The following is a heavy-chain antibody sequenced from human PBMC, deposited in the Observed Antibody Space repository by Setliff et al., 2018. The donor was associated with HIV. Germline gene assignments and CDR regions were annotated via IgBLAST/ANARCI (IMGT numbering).Heavy chain of an antibody. CDR2: IFYSGSS. V-gene: IGHV4-39*02. Sequence: SETLSLTCTVSGGSISSNSYYWGWIRQPPGKGLEWIGSIFYSGSSHHNPSLQSRITISVDTSKNQFSLKLSSVTAADTAVYWCVREDSRYHYFDRWGQGTPVTVYS. CDR3: VREDSRYHYFDR. CDR1: GGSISSNSYY. J-gene: IGHJ4*02. D-gene: IGHD3-22*01.